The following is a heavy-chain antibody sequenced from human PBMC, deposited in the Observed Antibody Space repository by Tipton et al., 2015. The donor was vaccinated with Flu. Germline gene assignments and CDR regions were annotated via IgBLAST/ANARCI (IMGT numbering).Heavy chain of an antibody. CDR2: INQDGSQK. CDR1: GFTFSSYW. V-gene: IGHV3-7*03. CDR3: AKAIAAASSY. J-gene: IGHJ4*02. D-gene: IGHD6-13*01. Sequence: SLRLSCAASGFTFSSYWMSWVRQAPGKGPEWVANINQDGSQKYYVDSVKGRFTISRDNAKNSLFLQMNSLRVEDTAVYYCAKAIAAASSYWGQGTLVTVSS.